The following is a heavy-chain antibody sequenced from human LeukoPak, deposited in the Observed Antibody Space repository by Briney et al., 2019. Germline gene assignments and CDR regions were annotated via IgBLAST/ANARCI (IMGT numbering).Heavy chain of an antibody. CDR1: GYTFNGYY. CDR2: INPNTGDR. V-gene: IGHV1-2*02. J-gene: IGHJ3*02. CDR3: ARSRMSDAFDI. Sequence: ASVKVSCKASGYTFNGYYMHWVRQAPGQGLKWMGWINPNTGDRNYAQKFQGRVTMTRDTSISTAYMELSRLRSDDTAVYYCARSRMSDAFDIWGQGTTVTVSS. D-gene: IGHD2/OR15-2a*01.